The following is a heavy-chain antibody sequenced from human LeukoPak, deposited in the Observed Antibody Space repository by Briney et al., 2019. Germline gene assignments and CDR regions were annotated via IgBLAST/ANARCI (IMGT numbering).Heavy chain of an antibody. Sequence: PSETLSLTCTVSGGSISSSSYYWGWIRQPPGKGLEWIGSIYYSGSTYYNPSLKSRVTISVDTSKNQFSLKLSSVTAADTAVYYCARFGITMIHEKGRGYSSDYFDYWGQGTLVTVSS. CDR3: ARFGITMIHEKGRGYSSDYFDY. V-gene: IGHV4-39*01. J-gene: IGHJ4*02. CDR2: IYYSGST. CDR1: GGSISSSSYY. D-gene: IGHD3-22*01.